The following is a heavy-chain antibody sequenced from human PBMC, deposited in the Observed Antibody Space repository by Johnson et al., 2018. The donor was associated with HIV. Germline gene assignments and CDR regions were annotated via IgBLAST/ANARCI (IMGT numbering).Heavy chain of an antibody. Sequence: QLVESGGGLIQPGGSLRLSCAASGFIFSDYYMSWIRQAPGKGLEWVSYISSSGSTIYYADSVKGRFTISRDNAKNSLYLQMNSLRAEDTAVYYCARVLFNFWSGYSDAFDIWGQGTMVTVSS. CDR1: GFIFSDYY. CDR2: ISSSGSTI. CDR3: ARVLFNFWSGYSDAFDI. J-gene: IGHJ3*02. V-gene: IGHV3-11*04. D-gene: IGHD3-3*01.